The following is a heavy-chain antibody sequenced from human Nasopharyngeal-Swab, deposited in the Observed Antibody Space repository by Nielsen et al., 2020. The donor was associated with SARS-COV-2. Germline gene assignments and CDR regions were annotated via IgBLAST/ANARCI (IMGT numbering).Heavy chain of an antibody. Sequence: SETLSLTCNVSGGSFNNFYASWVRQPPGKGLEWIGEFHPHGFPSYNPSLWSRVTISVDTSKNQLSLKFRPVTAADTAVYYCGRGLDHHKVGNVWGPGIRVTVSS. D-gene: IGHD1-1*01. J-gene: IGHJ4*02. CDR2: FHPHGFP. CDR3: GRGLDHHKVGNV. CDR1: GGSFNNFY. V-gene: IGHV4-34*01.